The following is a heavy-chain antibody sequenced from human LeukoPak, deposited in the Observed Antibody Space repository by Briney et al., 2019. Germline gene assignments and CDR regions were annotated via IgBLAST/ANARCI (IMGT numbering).Heavy chain of an antibody. CDR1: GGSFSGYH. Sequence: SETLSLTCAVYGGSFSGYHWTWIRQPPGKGLEWIGEINHGGGTNYNPSLKSRFTISAATPKNQSSLKLSSVTAADTAVYYCARGHIAAAVMRWFDPWGQGTLVTVSS. CDR3: ARGHIAAAVMRWFDP. J-gene: IGHJ5*02. D-gene: IGHD6-13*01. V-gene: IGHV4-34*01. CDR2: INHGGGT.